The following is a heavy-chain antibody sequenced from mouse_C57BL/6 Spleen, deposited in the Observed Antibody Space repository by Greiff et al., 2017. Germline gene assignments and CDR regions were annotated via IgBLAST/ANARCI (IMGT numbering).Heavy chain of an antibody. CDR3: ARNYGSSYGYFEV. CDR1: GYTFTSYT. V-gene: IGHV1-4*01. CDR2: INPSSGYT. J-gene: IGHJ1*03. Sequence: VQLQQSGAELARPGASVKMSCKASGYTFTSYTMHWVKQRPGQGLEWIGYINPSSGYTKYNQKFKDKATLTADKSSSTAYMQLSSLTSEGSAVYYCARNYGSSYGYFEVWGTGTTVTVSS. D-gene: IGHD1-1*01.